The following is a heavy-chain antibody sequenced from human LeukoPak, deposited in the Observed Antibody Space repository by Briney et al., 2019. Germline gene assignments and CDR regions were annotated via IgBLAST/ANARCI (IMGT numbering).Heavy chain of an antibody. CDR2: ISGSGDNT. CDR3: AREVSMRTGEDY. CDR1: GFTFSSYA. V-gene: IGHV3-23*01. D-gene: IGHD3-10*01. J-gene: IGHJ4*02. Sequence: GGSLRLSCAASGFTFSSYAMSWVRQAPGKGLEWVSGISGSGDNTYYADSVKGRFTISRDNSKNTLYLQMNSLRAEDTAVYYCAREVSMRTGEDYWGQGTLVTVSS.